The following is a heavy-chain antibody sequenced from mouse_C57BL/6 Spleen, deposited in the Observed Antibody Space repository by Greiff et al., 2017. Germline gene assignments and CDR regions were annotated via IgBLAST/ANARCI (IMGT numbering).Heavy chain of an antibody. V-gene: IGHV1-20*01. D-gene: IGHD2-4*01. CDR2: INPYNGDT. Sequence: HVKQSGPELVEPGASVKISCKASGYSFTGYFMNWVMQSHGKSLEWIGRINPYNGDTFYNQKFTGKATLTVDKSSSTAHMVRRRLTSEDSAVYYCARSYDYDGAWFADWGQGTLVTVSA. CDR1: GYSFTGYF. J-gene: IGHJ3*01. CDR3: ARSYDYDGAWFAD.